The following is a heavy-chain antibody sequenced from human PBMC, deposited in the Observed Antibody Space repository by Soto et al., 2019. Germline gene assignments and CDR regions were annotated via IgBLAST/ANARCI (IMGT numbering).Heavy chain of an antibody. CDR1: GFTVSSNY. CDR3: AREDYGDSKFSPADYSYYMDV. J-gene: IGHJ6*03. D-gene: IGHD4-17*01. CDR2: INSGGST. V-gene: IGHV3-66*01. Sequence: GGSLRLSCAASGFTVSSNYMSWVRQAPGKGLEWVSVINSGGSTYYADSVKGRFTISRDNTKNTLYLQMNSLRAEDTAVYYCAREDYGDSKFSPADYSYYMDVWGKGTTVTVSS.